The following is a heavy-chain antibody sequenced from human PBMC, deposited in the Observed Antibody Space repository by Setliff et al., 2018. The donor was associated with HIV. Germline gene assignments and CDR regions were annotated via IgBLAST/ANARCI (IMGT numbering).Heavy chain of an antibody. CDR3: AREIQFSATTYYYYYMDD. D-gene: IGHD5-18*01. V-gene: IGHV4-61*02. J-gene: IGHJ6*03. CDR1: SGSITSRTYY. CDR2: IYASGRT. Sequence: SETLSLTCTVSSGSITSRTYYWSWIRQPAGKGLEWIGRIYASGRTNYNPSLKSRVTLSVDTSKNQFSLKVTSVTAADTAVYYCAREIQFSATTYYYYYMDDWGRGTTVTVSS.